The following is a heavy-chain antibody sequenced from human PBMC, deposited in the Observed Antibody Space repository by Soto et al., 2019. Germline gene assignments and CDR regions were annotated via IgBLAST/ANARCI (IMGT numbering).Heavy chain of an antibody. J-gene: IGHJ4*02. CDR1: GVTFSSYW. D-gene: IGHD1-26*01. Sequence: EVQLVESGGGLVQPGGSLRLSCAASGVTFSSYWMSWVRQAPGTGLEWVANIKKEGSEKYYVDSVTGRFTISRDNATNSVYLQMNSMRAEDTAVYYCARLMNGGASDYWGQGTLVTVS. CDR2: IKKEGSEK. CDR3: ARLMNGGASDY. V-gene: IGHV3-7*03.